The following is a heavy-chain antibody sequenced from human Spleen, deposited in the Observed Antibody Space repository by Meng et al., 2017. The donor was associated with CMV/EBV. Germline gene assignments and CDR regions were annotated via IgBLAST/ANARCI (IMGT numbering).Heavy chain of an antibody. J-gene: IGHJ6*02. CDR2: INWNGGST. CDR3: ARGGVWTMRATFYHGMDV. V-gene: IGHV3-20*04. Sequence: GESLKISCAASGFTFSNYGMYWVRQAPGKGLEWVSGINWNGGSTGYADSVKGRFTISRDNAKNSLYLQMNSLRAEDTALYYCARGGVWTMRATFYHGMDVWGQGTTVTVSS. CDR1: GFTFSNYG. D-gene: IGHD2/OR15-2a*01.